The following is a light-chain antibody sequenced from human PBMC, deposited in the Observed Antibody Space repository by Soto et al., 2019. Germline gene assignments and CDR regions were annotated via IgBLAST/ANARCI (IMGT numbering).Light chain of an antibody. CDR2: DVS. J-gene: IGLJ2*01. Sequence: QSALTQPRSVSGSPGQSVTISCTGTSIDVGGYNYVSWYQQHPGKAPKLMIYDVSKRPSGVPDRFSGSKSGNTASLTISGLQAEDEADYYCCSYAGSYTSFGGGTQLTVL. V-gene: IGLV2-11*01. CDR3: CSYAGSYTS. CDR1: SIDVGGYNY.